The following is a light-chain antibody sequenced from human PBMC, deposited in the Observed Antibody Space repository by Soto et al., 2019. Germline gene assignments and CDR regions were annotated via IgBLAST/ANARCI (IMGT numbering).Light chain of an antibody. J-gene: IGLJ2*01. Sequence: QTVVTQPPSVSAAPGQTVTISCSGRGSNIGSNSVSWYQQVPGTAPKLLLYDNNKRPSGIPDRFSGSKSGTSATLGITGLQTADEADYYCGTWESYLSVGVFGGGTKVTVL. CDR3: GTWESYLSVGV. CDR2: DNN. CDR1: GSNIGSNS. V-gene: IGLV1-51*01.